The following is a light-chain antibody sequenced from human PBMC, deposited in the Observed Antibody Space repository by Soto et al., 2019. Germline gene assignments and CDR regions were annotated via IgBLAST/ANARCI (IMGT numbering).Light chain of an antibody. Sequence: DNQMTQSTSSLSASVGNRVTITFRASQSISSWLAWYQQKPGKAPRLLIYDASSLESGIPSRFSGSGSGTEFTLTISSLEPDDFAAYYCQQYNSYWTFGQGSKVDIK. CDR3: QQYNSYWT. CDR1: QSISSW. J-gene: IGKJ1*01. CDR2: DAS. V-gene: IGKV1-5*01.